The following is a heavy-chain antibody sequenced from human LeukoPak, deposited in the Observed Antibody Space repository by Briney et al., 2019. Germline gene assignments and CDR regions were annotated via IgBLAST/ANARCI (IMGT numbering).Heavy chain of an antibody. Sequence: SETLSLTCAVYGGSFSGYYWSWIRQPPGKGLEWIGRIYTSGSTNYNPSLKSRVTISVDTSKNQFSLKLSSVTAADTAVYYCARDSGFGELSPVNWFDPWGQGTLVTVSS. CDR1: GGSFSGYY. CDR3: ARDSGFGELSPVNWFDP. CDR2: IYTSGST. V-gene: IGHV4-4*08. D-gene: IGHD3-10*01. J-gene: IGHJ5*02.